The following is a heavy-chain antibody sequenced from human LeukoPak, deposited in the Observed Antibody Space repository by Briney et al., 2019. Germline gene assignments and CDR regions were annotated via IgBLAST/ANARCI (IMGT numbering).Heavy chain of an antibody. CDR1: GYTFTSYY. D-gene: IGHD3-16*01. CDR2: INPSGGST. V-gene: IGHV1-46*01. J-gene: IGHJ4*02. Sequence: ASVKVSCKASGYTFTSYYMHWVRQAPGQGLEWMGIINPSGGSTSYAQKFQGSVTMTRDTSTSTVYMELSSLRSEDTAVYYCARENTRDGVDYWGQGTLVTVSS. CDR3: ARENTRDGVDY.